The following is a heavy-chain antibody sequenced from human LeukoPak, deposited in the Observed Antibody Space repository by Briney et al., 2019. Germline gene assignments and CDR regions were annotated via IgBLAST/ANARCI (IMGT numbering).Heavy chain of an antibody. J-gene: IGHJ4*02. V-gene: IGHV4-59*08. CDR2: IYYSGST. D-gene: IGHD2-15*01. CDR3: ARHHGSLLHFDY. Sequence: SETLSLTCTVSGGSISSYYWSWIRQPPGKGLEWIGYIYYSGSTNYNPSLKSRVTISVDTSKNQFSLKLSSVTAADTAVYYCARHHGSLLHFDYWGQGTLVTVSS. CDR1: GGSISSYY.